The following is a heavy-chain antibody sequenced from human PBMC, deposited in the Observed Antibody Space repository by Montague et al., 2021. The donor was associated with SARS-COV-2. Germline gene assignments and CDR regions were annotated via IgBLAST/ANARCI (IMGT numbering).Heavy chain of an antibody. CDR2: IYYSGST. V-gene: IGHV4-59*12. Sequence: SETLSLTCTVSGGSISSYYWSWIRQPPGKGLEWIGYIYYSGSTNYNPSLKSRVTISVDTSKNQFSLKPSSVTAADTAVYYCVEIVGAADDWGQGTLVTVPS. J-gene: IGHJ4*02. CDR1: GGSISSYY. D-gene: IGHD1-26*01. CDR3: VEIVGAADD.